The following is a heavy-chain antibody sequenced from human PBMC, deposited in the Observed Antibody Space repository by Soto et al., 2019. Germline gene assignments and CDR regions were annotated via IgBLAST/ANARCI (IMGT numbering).Heavy chain of an antibody. Sequence: GGSLRLSCAASGFTFSSYSMNWVRQAPGKGLEWVSSISSSSSYIYYADSVKGRFTISRDNAKNSLYLQMNSLRAEDTAVYYWASRIFGVVTAPTWGQGTLVTVSS. J-gene: IGHJ5*02. D-gene: IGHD3-3*02. CDR1: GFTFSSYS. V-gene: IGHV3-21*01. CDR3: ASRIFGVVTAPT. CDR2: ISSSSSYI.